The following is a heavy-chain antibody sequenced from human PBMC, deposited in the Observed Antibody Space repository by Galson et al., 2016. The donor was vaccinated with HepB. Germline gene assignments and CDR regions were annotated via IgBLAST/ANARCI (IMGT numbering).Heavy chain of an antibody. J-gene: IGHJ6*02. Sequence: SETLSLTCTVSGGSFSSYYWSWIRQPPGKGLEWIGYISYSGTTNYNPSLKSRVTISVDMSKNQFSLKLSSVTAADTAVYYCARDRPEGYSYGYGMDVWGQGTTVTVSS. CDR2: ISYSGTT. CDR1: GGSFSSYY. CDR3: ARDRPEGYSYGYGMDV. D-gene: IGHD5-18*01. V-gene: IGHV4-59*01.